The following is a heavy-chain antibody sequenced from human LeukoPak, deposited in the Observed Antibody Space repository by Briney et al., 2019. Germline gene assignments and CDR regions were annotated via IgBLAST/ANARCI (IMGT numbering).Heavy chain of an antibody. CDR1: GYTFTSYG. J-gene: IGHJ6*03. V-gene: IGHV1-18*01. Sequence: ASVKVSCKASGYTFTSYGISWVRQAPGQGLEWMGWISAYNGNTNYAQKLQGRVTMTTDTSTSTAYMELRSLRSEDTAVYYCARGRYSSSSSYYMDVWGKGTTVTVSS. CDR3: ARGRYSSSSSYYMDV. D-gene: IGHD6-6*01. CDR2: ISAYNGNT.